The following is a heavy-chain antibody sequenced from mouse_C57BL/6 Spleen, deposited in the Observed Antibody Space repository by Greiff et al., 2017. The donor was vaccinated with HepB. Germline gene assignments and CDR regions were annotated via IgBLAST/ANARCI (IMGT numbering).Heavy chain of an antibody. J-gene: IGHJ2*01. Sequence: EVQLVESGGGLVKPGGSLKLSCAASGFTFSSYTMSWVRQTPEKRLEWVATISGGGGNTYYPDSVKGRFTISRDNAKNTLYLQMSSLRSEDTALYYCARRPYDGTLDYWGQGTTLTVSS. CDR3: ARRPYDGTLDY. D-gene: IGHD2-3*01. CDR2: ISGGGGNT. CDR1: GFTFSSYT. V-gene: IGHV5-9*01.